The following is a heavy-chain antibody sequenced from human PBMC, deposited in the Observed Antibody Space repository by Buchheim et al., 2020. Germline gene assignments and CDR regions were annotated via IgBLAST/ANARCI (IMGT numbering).Heavy chain of an antibody. CDR3: ARSDYYSLDY. V-gene: IGHV4-4*02. CDR2: IFHSGST. CDR1: GGSIDSNNW. D-gene: IGHD3-22*01. J-gene: IGHJ4*02. Sequence: QVQLQESGPGLVKPSGTLSLTCAVSGGSIDSNNWWSWVRQPPGEGLEWIGEIFHSGSTHYSPSIKSRVTMSVDKSTNQFSLKLTSVTAADTAVYYCARSDYYSLDYWGQRTL.